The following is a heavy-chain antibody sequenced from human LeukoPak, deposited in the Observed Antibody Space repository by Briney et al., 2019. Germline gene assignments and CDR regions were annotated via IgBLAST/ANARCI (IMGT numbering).Heavy chain of an antibody. CDR1: GGSISSSSYY. D-gene: IGHD3-10*01. CDR2: IYYSGST. Sequence: SETLSLTCTVSGGSISSSSYYWGWIRQPPGKGLEWIGSIYYSGSTYYNPSLKSRVTISVDTSKNQFSLKLSSVTAADTAVYYCARGSGTWGYWGQGTLVTVSS. CDR3: ARGSGTWGY. J-gene: IGHJ4*02. V-gene: IGHV4-39*07.